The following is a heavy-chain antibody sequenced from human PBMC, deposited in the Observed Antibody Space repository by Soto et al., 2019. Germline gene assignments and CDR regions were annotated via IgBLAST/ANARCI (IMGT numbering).Heavy chain of an antibody. CDR2: IYHTGTT. J-gene: IGHJ3*02. Sequence: QVQLQEAGPGLVKPSQTLSLTCTVSGGSITNGDYFWNWIRQSPGKGLEWIGFIYHTGTTYYNPSLRSRVSMSVDTSKNQFSLTVHSVTATDTGVYYCARANIVVVVADTGNACDIWGQGTMVTVSS. CDR3: ARANIVVVVADTGNACDI. D-gene: IGHD2-15*01. CDR1: GGSITNGDYF. V-gene: IGHV4-30-4*01.